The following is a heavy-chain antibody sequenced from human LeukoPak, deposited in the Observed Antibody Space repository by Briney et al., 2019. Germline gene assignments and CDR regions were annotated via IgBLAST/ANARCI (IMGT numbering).Heavy chain of an antibody. J-gene: IGHJ6*02. Sequence: GGSLRLSCAASGFTFSSYGMHWVRQAPGKGLEWVAVISYDGSNKYYADSVKGRFTISRDNSKNTLYLQMNSLRAEDTAVYYCAKDPRYSSSSYYYGMDVWGQGTTVTVSS. V-gene: IGHV3-30*18. CDR3: AKDPRYSSSSYYYGMDV. CDR1: GFTFSSYG. D-gene: IGHD6-13*01. CDR2: ISYDGSNK.